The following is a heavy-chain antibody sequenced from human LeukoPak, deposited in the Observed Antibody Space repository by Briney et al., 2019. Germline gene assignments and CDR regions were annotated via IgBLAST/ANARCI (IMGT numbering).Heavy chain of an antibody. J-gene: IGHJ4*02. D-gene: IGHD3-22*01. CDR3: ARVGYDSSGRFDY. CDR2: ISSSGSII. Sequence: GGSLRLSCAASGFTFSDYYMTWIRQAPGKGLEWVSYISSSGSIIYYADSVKGRFIISRDNAKNSLYLQVNSLRAEDTAVYFCARVGYDSSGRFDYWGQGTLVTVSS. V-gene: IGHV3-11*04. CDR1: GFTFSDYY.